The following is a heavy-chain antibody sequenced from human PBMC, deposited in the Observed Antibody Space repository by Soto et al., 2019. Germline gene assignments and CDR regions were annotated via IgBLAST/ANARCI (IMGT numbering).Heavy chain of an antibody. J-gene: IGHJ3*02. CDR3: AADSTSQYYFNI. CDR1: GFTFTSSA. D-gene: IGHD3-10*01. CDR2: IVVGSGNT. Sequence: SVKVSCKASGFTFTSSAVQWVRQARGQRLEWIGWIVVGSGNTNYAQKFQERVTITRDMSTSTAYMELSSLRSEDTAVYYCAADSTSQYYFNIWGQGTMVTVS. V-gene: IGHV1-58*01.